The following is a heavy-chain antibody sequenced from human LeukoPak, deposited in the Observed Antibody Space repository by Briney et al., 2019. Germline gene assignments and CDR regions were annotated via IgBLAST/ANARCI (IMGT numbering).Heavy chain of an antibody. Sequence: PGGSLRLSCAASGFTFSGSAMHWVRQASGKGLEWVGRIRSKANSYATAYAASVKGRFTISRDDSKNTAYLQMNSLKTEDTAVYYCTERRYSRGSPYFDYWGQGTLVTVSS. CDR2: IRSKANSYAT. V-gene: IGHV3-73*01. J-gene: IGHJ4*02. CDR3: TERRYSRGSPYFDY. CDR1: GFTFSGSA. D-gene: IGHD6-19*01.